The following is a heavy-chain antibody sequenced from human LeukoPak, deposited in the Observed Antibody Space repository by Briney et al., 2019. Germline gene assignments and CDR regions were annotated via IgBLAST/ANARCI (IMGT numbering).Heavy chain of an antibody. J-gene: IGHJ4*02. CDR1: GGSISGYY. CDR3: ARHVAPDMDYFDY. Sequence: SETLSLTCTDSGGSISGYYWTWIRQSPGQRPEWLAYVRYTGTPNYNPSLKSRLTISVDTSKNQFSLTLTSVTAADTAVYYCARHVAPDMDYFDYWGPGTLVTVSP. V-gene: IGHV4-59*08. D-gene: IGHD2-15*01. CDR2: VRYTGTP.